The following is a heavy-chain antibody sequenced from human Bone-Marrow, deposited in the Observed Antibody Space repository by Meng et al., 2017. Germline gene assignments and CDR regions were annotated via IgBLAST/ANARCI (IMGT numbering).Heavy chain of an antibody. CDR3: ARDWFYRQWLARSNYYYGMDV. CDR2: IKQDGSEK. CDR1: DFTTSSYW. Sequence: GASLKFSCAASDFTTSSYWMSWVCQAPGKGLEWVTNIKQDGSEKYYVDSEKGRFTISRDNAKNSLYLQMNSLRAEDTAVYYCARDWFYRQWLARSNYYYGMDVWGQGTTVTVSS. D-gene: IGHD6-19*01. V-gene: IGHV3-7*01. J-gene: IGHJ6*02.